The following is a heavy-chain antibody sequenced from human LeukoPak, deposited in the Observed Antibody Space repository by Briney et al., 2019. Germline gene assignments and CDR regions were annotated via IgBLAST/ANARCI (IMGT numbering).Heavy chain of an antibody. J-gene: IGHJ4*02. CDR1: GFTFSSYS. CDR2: ISSSSSYI. V-gene: IGHV3-21*01. D-gene: IGHD6-13*01. CDR3: ARDLVAALDY. Sequence: GGSLRLSCAASGFTFSSYSMNWVRQAPGKGLEWVSFISSSSSYIYYADSVKGRFTISRDNAKNSLYLQMNSLRAEDTAVYYCARDLVAALDYWGQGTLVTVSS.